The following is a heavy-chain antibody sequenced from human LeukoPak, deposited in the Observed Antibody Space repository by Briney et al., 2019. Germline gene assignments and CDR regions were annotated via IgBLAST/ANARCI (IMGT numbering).Heavy chain of an antibody. CDR2: IRYDGSDK. J-gene: IGHJ6*03. V-gene: IGHV3-30*02. Sequence: GGSLGLSCAASGFTFSSYGMHWVRQAPGKGLEWVAFIRYDGSDKYYADSVKGRFTISRDNSKNTLYLQMNSLRAEDMAVYYCAKDRVATYFYYMDVWGKGTTVTVSS. CDR1: GFTFSSYG. CDR3: AKDRVATYFYYMDV. D-gene: IGHD1-26*01.